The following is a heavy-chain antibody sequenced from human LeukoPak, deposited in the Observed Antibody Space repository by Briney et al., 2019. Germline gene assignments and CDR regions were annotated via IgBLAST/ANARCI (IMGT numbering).Heavy chain of an antibody. J-gene: IGHJ6*03. CDR3: ARVGGYSNQNYYYYYMDV. D-gene: IGHD5-12*01. CDR2: IYSSGNT. CDR1: GGSISSGGYY. Sequence: PSETLSLTCTVSGGSISSGGYYWSWIRQPAGKGVEYIGRIYSSGNTYYNPSLKSRVTISVDTSENQFSLKLSSVTAADTAVYFCARVGGYSNQNYYYYYMDVWGKGTTVTVSS. V-gene: IGHV4-61*02.